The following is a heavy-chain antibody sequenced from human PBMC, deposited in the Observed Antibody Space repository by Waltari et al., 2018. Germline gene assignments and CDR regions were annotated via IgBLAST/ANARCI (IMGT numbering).Heavy chain of an antibody. CDR1: GFTLSNHW. CDR3: ARDTSRRYYYDS. CDR2: IKQDGSEK. J-gene: IGHJ4*02. Sequence: EVQLVESGGGLVQPGGSLRLSWEVSGFTLSNHWMIWVRPAPGKGLEWVANIKQDGSEKYYVDSVKGRFTISRDNTENSLYLQMNSLRAEDTAVYYCARDTSRRYYYDSWGQGTLVTVSS. V-gene: IGHV3-7*03.